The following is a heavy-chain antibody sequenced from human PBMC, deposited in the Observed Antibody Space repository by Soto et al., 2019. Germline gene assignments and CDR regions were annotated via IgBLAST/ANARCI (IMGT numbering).Heavy chain of an antibody. Sequence: QLQLQESGPGLVKPSETLSLTCTVSGGSISSNRYYWGWIRQPPGKGLEWIGSIYYSGSAYYNPSLKSRVTMSVDTSKNQFSLKLSSVTAADTAVYYCAKWLAVAGTHWFDPWGQGTLVTVSS. D-gene: IGHD6-19*01. J-gene: IGHJ5*02. CDR3: AKWLAVAGTHWFDP. CDR1: GGSISSNRYY. V-gene: IGHV4-39*01. CDR2: IYYSGSA.